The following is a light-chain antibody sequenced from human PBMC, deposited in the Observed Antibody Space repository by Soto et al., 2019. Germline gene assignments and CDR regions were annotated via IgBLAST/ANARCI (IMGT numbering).Light chain of an antibody. CDR3: QQSYNAPRT. CDR1: QSISNY. Sequence: DIQMTHSPSSLSASVGDRVSITCRASQSISNYLNWYQQKPGKAPKVLIYAASSLQSGVPSRFSGSGSGTDFTLTISSLQPEDFATYYCQQSYNAPRTLGQGTKVDIK. J-gene: IGKJ1*01. V-gene: IGKV1-39*01. CDR2: AAS.